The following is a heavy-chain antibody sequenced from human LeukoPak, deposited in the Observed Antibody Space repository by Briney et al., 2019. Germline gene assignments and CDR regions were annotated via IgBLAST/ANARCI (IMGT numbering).Heavy chain of an antibody. CDR3: PRDVVGPTNY. Sequence: SDTLSLTCTVSGASITRYYWTWIRQPAGKGLEWIGRIYSSGSTDYNPSLQSRVTMSVDPSKNQFSLTLTSVTAADTAVYYCPRDVVGPTNYLGQGSLVTVSS. J-gene: IGHJ4*02. CDR1: GASITRYY. V-gene: IGHV4-4*07. CDR2: IYSSGST. D-gene: IGHD1-26*01.